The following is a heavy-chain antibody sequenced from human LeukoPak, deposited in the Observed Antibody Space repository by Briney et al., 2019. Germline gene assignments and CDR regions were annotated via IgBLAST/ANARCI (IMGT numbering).Heavy chain of an antibody. Sequence: GGSLRLSCAASGFTFSSYAMHWVRQASGKGLEWVAVISNDGINKYYADSVKGRFTMSRDNSKNTLYLQMDSLRVEDTAMFYCAREFSYGPKIFDYWGQGTLVTVSS. D-gene: IGHD5-18*01. CDR2: ISNDGINK. CDR3: AREFSYGPKIFDY. J-gene: IGHJ4*02. V-gene: IGHV3-30-3*01. CDR1: GFTFSSYA.